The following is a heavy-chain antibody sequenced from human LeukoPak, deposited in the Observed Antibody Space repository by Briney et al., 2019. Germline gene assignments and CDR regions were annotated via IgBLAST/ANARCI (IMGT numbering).Heavy chain of an antibody. Sequence: PGGSLRLSCAASGFTFSSYWMHWVRQAPGKGLVWVSRINSDGSSTSYADSVKGRFTISRDNAKNSLYLRMNSLRAEDTAVYYCARGPKSYGFDYWGQGTLVTVSS. CDR1: GFTFSSYW. V-gene: IGHV3-74*01. J-gene: IGHJ4*02. CDR3: ARGPKSYGFDY. CDR2: INSDGSST. D-gene: IGHD5-18*01.